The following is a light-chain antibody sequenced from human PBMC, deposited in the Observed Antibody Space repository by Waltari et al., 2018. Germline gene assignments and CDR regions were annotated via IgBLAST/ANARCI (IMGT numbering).Light chain of an antibody. CDR3: SSYTLSDNLV. J-gene: IGLJ3*02. CDR2: EVS. V-gene: IGLV2-8*01. CDR1: SRYVGFYNS. Sequence: QSALTQPPSASGSPGQAVTISCTGTSRYVGFYNSFPCYHPHPGKAPKVMIYEVSKRPSGVPDRFSGAKSGNTASLTISGLQAEDEADYYCSSYTLSDNLVFGGGTKLTVL.